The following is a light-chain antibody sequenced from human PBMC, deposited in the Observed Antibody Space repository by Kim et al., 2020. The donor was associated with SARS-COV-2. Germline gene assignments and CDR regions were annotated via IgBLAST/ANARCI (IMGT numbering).Light chain of an antibody. CDR2: GAS. V-gene: IGKV3-20*01. CDR3: QQYGKSPIT. CDR1: QSDTSNY. J-gene: IGKJ5*01. Sequence: SPWESGTRSPSASQSDTSNYLAWYQQKVGQAPRLLIYGASSRATGIPDRFSGSGSGTDFTLTITRLEPEDFAVYYCQQYGKSPITFGQGTRLEIK.